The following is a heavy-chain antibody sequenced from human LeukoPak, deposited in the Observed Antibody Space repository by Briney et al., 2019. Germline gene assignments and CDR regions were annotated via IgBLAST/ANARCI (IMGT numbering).Heavy chain of an antibody. CDR1: GGSFSGYY. Sequence: PSETLSLTCAVYGGSFSGYYWSWIRQPPGKGLEWIGEINHSGSTNYNPSLKSRVTISVDTSKNQFSLKLSSVTAADTAVYYCARRFRIRGVSHFDYWGQGTLVTVSS. CDR3: ARRFRIRGVSHFDY. CDR2: INHSGST. J-gene: IGHJ4*02. V-gene: IGHV4-34*01. D-gene: IGHD3-10*01.